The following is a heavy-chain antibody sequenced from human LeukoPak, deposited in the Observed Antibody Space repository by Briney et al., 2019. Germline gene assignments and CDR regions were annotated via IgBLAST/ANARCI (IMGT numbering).Heavy chain of an antibody. D-gene: IGHD2/OR15-2a*01. CDR3: ATGPLYLEYYDAFDI. CDR1: GGTFSSYP. CDR2: ISAYNGNT. J-gene: IGHJ3*02. V-gene: IGHV1-18*01. Sequence: ASVKVSCKASGGTFSSYPFTWVRQAPGQGLEWMGWISAYNGNTNYAQKFQGRVTMTEDTSTDTAYMELSSLRSEDTAVYYCATGPLYLEYYDAFDIWGQGTMVTVSS.